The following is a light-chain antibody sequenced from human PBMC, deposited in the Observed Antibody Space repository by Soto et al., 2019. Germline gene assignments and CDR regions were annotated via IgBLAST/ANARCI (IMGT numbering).Light chain of an antibody. V-gene: IGKV1-16*01. Sequence: DIQMTQSPSSLSASVGDSVTITCRASQGINKFLAWFQQKPGTAPRALISTASRLQSGVPSRFSGSGSGTHFTLTINNQQPEDFATYYCHQYESFPLTCGGGTRVEIK. CDR1: QGINKF. CDR3: HQYESFPLT. CDR2: TAS. J-gene: IGKJ4*01.